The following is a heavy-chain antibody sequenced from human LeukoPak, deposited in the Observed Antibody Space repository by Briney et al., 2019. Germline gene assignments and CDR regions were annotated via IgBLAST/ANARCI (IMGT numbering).Heavy chain of an antibody. J-gene: IGHJ3*02. Sequence: GRSLRLSCAASGFTFSSYAMNWVRQAPGKGLEWVSGISGSNGSTYYADSVKGRFTISRDNSKNTLYLQMNSLRVEDTAVYYCAKCAATRRQSPMGAFDIWGQGTMVTVSS. D-gene: IGHD3-10*01. CDR1: GFTFSSYA. CDR2: ISGSNGST. V-gene: IGHV3-23*01. CDR3: AKCAATRRQSPMGAFDI.